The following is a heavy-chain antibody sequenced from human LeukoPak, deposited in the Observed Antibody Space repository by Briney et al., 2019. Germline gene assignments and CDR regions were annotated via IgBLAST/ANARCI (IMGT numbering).Heavy chain of an antibody. CDR1: AYSISSGYY. CDR2: LYHRGTT. V-gene: IGHV4-38-2*02. D-gene: IGHD5-18*01. Sequence: PSETLSLTCAVAAYSISSGYYWGWIRLPPGKGREGIGNLYHRGTTLYNRSVKSRVTISVDTSKNQFSLMLMSVTAADTAVYYCARDKHSYGQHVFDYWGQGTLVPVPS. J-gene: IGHJ4*02. CDR3: ARDKHSYGQHVFDY.